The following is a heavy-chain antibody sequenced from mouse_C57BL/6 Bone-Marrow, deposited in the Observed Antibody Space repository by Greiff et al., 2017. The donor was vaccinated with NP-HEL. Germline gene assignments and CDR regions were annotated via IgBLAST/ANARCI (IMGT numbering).Heavy chain of an antibody. CDR1: GYTFTDYA. CDR2: ITTYSGNT. Sequence: QVQLKQSGPELVRPGVSVKISCKGSGYTFTDYAMHWVKQSHAKSLEWIGVITTYSGNTNFNQKFKVKATMTVDKSSNTAYMELARLTSEDSAIYYCARGVGRWYFDSWGQGTTLTVSS. J-gene: IGHJ2*01. V-gene: IGHV1-67*01. D-gene: IGHD4-1*01. CDR3: ARGVGRWYFDS.